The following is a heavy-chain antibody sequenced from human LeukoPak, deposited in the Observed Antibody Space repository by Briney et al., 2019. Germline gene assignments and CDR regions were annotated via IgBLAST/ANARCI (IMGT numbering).Heavy chain of an antibody. V-gene: IGHV3-21*01. CDR1: GVAFSRDR. Sequence: PGGSPRLSCAASGVAFSRDRMKSVRQAPGNGLEGGSSMSSTSSDIDYADSVKGRFTISRDNAKNSLYLQMNSLRAEDTAVYYCARDRGREVLWLLGEGYGMDVWGQGTTVTVSS. D-gene: IGHD5-18*01. J-gene: IGHJ6*02. CDR3: ARDRGREVLWLLGEGYGMDV. CDR2: MSSTSSDI.